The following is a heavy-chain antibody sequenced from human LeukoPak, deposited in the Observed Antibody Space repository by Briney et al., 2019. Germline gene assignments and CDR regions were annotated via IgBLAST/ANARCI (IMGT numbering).Heavy chain of an antibody. Sequence: GGSLRLSCAASGFTFSSYAMSWVRQAPGKGLEWVSAISGSGGSTYYADSVKGRFTISRDNSKNTLYLQMNSLRAEDTAVYYCATSSISLSVYDAFDIWGQGTMVTVSS. CDR1: GFTFSSYA. CDR2: ISGSGGST. CDR3: ATSSISLSVYDAFDI. J-gene: IGHJ3*02. D-gene: IGHD2-2*02. V-gene: IGHV3-23*01.